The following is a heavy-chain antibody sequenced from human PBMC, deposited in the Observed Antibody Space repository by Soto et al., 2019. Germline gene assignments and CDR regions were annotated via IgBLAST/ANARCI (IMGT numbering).Heavy chain of an antibody. Sequence: SETLSLTCAVYGGFFSGYYWSWIRQPPGKGLEWIGEINHSGSTNYNPSLKSRVTMLVDTSKKQFSLKLSSVTAADTAVYYCARGATGGTPGFDPWGQGTLVTVS. CDR2: INHSGST. J-gene: IGHJ5*02. CDR1: GGFFSGYY. V-gene: IGHV4-34*01. D-gene: IGHD2-8*02. CDR3: ARGATGGTPGFDP.